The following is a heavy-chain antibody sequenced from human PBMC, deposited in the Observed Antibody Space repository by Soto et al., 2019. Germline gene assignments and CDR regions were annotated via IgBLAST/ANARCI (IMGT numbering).Heavy chain of an antibody. CDR3: ARGKDIVVVVAAPLNWFDP. V-gene: IGHV3-21*01. Sequence: EVQLVESGGGLVKPGGSLRLSCAASGFTFSSYSMNWVRQAPGKGLEWVSSISSSSSYIYYADSVKGRFTISRDNAKNSLYLQMNSLRAEDTAVYYCARGKDIVVVVAAPLNWFDPWGQGTLVTVSS. D-gene: IGHD2-15*01. CDR1: GFTFSSYS. CDR2: ISSSSSYI. J-gene: IGHJ5*02.